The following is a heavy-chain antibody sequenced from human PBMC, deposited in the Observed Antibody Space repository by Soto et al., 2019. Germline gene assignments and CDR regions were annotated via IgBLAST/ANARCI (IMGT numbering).Heavy chain of an antibody. D-gene: IGHD3-10*01. CDR3: ARNMDYYYGPGSGNGHGF. Sequence: QVQLVQSGAEVKEPGDSVRVSCEASGYTFTAYYIHWVRQAPGQGLEWMGWINTKVGATTYAQDFHGRVSMTRDMSISTVYLELSRLTSDDTAIYYGARNMDYYYGPGSGNGHGFWGQGTTVTVFS. CDR2: INTKVGAT. J-gene: IGHJ6*02. V-gene: IGHV1-2*02. CDR1: GYTFTAYY.